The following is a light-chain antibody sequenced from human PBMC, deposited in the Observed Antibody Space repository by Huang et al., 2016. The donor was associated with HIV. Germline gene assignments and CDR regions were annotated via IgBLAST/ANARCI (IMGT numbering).Light chain of an antibody. CDR3: LQHNSYPLT. Sequence: DIQMTQSPSAMSASVGDRVTITCRASQGIGNHLAWFQQKPVKVPKRLLYGASSLQSGVPSRFSGSGSGTEFTLTISSLQPEDFATYYCLQHNSYPLTFGGGTKVEIK. CDR2: GAS. V-gene: IGKV1-17*03. CDR1: QGIGNH. J-gene: IGKJ4*01.